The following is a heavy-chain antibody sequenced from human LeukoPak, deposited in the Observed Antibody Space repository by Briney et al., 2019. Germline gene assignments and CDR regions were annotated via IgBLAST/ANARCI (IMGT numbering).Heavy chain of an antibody. CDR3: ARCKSTYDFWSGYYYYMDV. CDR1: GYSISSGYY. Sequence: SETLSLTCTVSGYSISSGYYRGWIRQPPGKGLEWIGSIYHSGSTYYNPSLKSRVTISVDTSKNQFSLKLSSVTAADTAVYYCARCKSTYDFWSGYYYYMDVWGKGTTVTVSS. D-gene: IGHD3-3*01. V-gene: IGHV4-38-2*02. CDR2: IYHSGST. J-gene: IGHJ6*03.